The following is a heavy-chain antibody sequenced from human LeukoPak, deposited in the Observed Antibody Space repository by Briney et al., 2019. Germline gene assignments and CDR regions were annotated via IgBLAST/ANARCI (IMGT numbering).Heavy chain of an antibody. CDR3: AKDAPPGYSSSWYPDFFDY. CDR1: GFTLSSYE. V-gene: IGHV3-48*03. D-gene: IGHD6-13*01. CDR2: MSSSGNSK. Sequence: PGGSLRLSCAASGFTLSSYEMNWVRQAPGKGLEWVSYMSSSGNSKHYADSVKGRFTISRNNAKNSLYLQMNSLRAEDTAVYYCAKDAPPGYSSSWYPDFFDYWGKGTLVTVSS. J-gene: IGHJ4*02.